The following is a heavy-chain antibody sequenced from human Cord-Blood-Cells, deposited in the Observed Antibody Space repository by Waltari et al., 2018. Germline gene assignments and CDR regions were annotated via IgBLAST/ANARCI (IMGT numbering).Heavy chain of an antibody. V-gene: IGHV1-69*01. CDR3: ARGIQCSSTSSYRWDWFDP. Sequence: QGLEWMGGIIPIFGTANYAQKFQGRVTITADDTTSTGYVGLSSLISEDTAVYYCARGIQCSSTSSYRWDWFDPWGQGTLVTVSA. CDR2: IIPIFGTA. J-gene: IGHJ5*02. D-gene: IGHD2-2*01.